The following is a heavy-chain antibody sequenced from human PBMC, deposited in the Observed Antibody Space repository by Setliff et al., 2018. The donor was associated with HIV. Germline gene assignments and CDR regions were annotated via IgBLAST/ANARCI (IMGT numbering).Heavy chain of an antibody. CDR2: VHTSGSS. D-gene: IGHD5-12*01. CDR3: VRGGTGWLRGLFDY. V-gene: IGHV4-4*08. CDR1: GGSISDFY. Sequence: PPETLSLTCDVSGGSISDFYWSWIRQSPRWGLEWIGYVHTSGSSNYNISLKSRATISVDTSTNQFSLKLTSLTAADTAVYYCVRGGTGWLRGLFDYWGRGILVTVSS. J-gene: IGHJ4*02.